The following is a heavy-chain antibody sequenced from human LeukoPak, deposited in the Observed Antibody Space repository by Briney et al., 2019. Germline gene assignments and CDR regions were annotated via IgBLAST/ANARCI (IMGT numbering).Heavy chain of an antibody. CDR3: ASRGTDYYYYGMDV. CDR2: IIPIFGTA. Sequence: ASVKVSCKASGYTFTSYMHWVRQAPGQGLEWMGGIIPIFGTANYAQKFQGRVTITADESTSTAYMELSSLRSEDTAVYYCASRGTDYYYYGMDVWGQGTTVTVSS. CDR1: GYTFTSY. V-gene: IGHV1-69*13. J-gene: IGHJ6*02. D-gene: IGHD2-8*02.